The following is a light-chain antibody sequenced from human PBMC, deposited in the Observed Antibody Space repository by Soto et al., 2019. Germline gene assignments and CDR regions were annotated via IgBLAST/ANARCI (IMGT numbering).Light chain of an antibody. J-gene: IGKJ1*01. CDR2: AAS. Sequence: DIQMTQSPSSLSASIGDRVTITCRASQSINSYLNWYQQKSGKAPRLLIYAASTLQSRVPSRFSGSGFGTDFTLTISSLQPEDFATYHCQQSYSTPRTFGQGTRVEIK. V-gene: IGKV1-39*01. CDR1: QSINSY. CDR3: QQSYSTPRT.